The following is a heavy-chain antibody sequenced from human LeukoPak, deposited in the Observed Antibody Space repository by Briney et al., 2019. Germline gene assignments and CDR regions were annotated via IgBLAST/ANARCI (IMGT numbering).Heavy chain of an antibody. CDR2: INHSGST. D-gene: IGHD2-2*01. J-gene: IGHJ4*02. V-gene: IGHV4-34*01. CDR3: AGAGPSYCSSTSCYADY. CDR1: GGSFSGYY. Sequence: SETLSLTCTVYGGSFSGYYWSWIRQPPGKGLEWIGEINHSGSTNYNPSLKSRVTISVDTSKNQFSLKLSSVTAADTAVYYCAGAGPSYCSSTSCYADYWGQGTLVTVSS.